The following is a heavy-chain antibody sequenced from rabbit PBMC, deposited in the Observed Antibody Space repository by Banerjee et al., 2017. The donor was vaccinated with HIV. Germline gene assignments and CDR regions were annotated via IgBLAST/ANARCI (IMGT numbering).Heavy chain of an antibody. Sequence: QEQLEESGGDLVKPEGSLTLTCTASGFSFSGSYWICRVRQAPGKRPEWIACIYNGDDNTYYASWAKGRFTISKTSSTTVTLQMASLTAADTATYFCTRSYGSDGTDRYIALWGPGTLVTVS. CDR1: GFSFSGSYW. V-gene: IGHV1S45*01. CDR2: IYNGDDNT. J-gene: IGHJ4*01. D-gene: IGHD2-1*01. CDR3: TRSYGSDGTDRYIAL.